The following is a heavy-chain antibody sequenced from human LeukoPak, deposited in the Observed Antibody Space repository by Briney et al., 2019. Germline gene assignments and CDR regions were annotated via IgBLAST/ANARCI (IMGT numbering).Heavy chain of an antibody. CDR2: IYTSGST. CDR3: ARGTIAADDYYYMDV. CDR1: GGSFSGYY. J-gene: IGHJ6*03. Sequence: SETLSLTCAVYGGSFSGYYWSWIRQPPGKGLEWIGRIYTSGSTDYNPSLKSRVIISVDTSKNHFSLKLSSVTAADTAVYYCARGTIAADDYYYMDVWGKGTTVTISS. V-gene: IGHV4-4*08. D-gene: IGHD6-13*01.